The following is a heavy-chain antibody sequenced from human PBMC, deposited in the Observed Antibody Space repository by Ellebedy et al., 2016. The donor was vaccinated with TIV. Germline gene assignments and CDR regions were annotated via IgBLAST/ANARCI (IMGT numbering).Heavy chain of an antibody. Sequence: ASVKVSXXASGYTFTSYYMHWVRQAPGQGLEWMGIINPSGGSTSYAQKFQGRVTMTRDTSTSTVYMELSSLRSEDTAVYYCARAPVMVWFGELEGWFDPWGQGTLVTVSS. CDR1: GYTFTSYY. CDR3: ARAPVMVWFGELEGWFDP. J-gene: IGHJ5*02. CDR2: INPSGGST. D-gene: IGHD3-10*01. V-gene: IGHV1-46*01.